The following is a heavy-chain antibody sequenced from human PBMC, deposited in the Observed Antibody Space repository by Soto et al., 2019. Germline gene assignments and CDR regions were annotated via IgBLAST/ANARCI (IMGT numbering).Heavy chain of an antibody. CDR2: IMPIFGTA. D-gene: IGHD6-19*01. V-gene: IGHV1-69*01. J-gene: IGHJ4*02. Sequence: QVQLVQSGAEVKKPGSSVKVSCKASGGTFSSYAISWVRQAPGQGLEWMGGIMPIFGTANYAQKFQGRVTITADESTSTSYMDLSSLGSEDTAVYYCARGPRSSSGWYVLSYWGQGTLVTVSS. CDR1: GGTFSSYA. CDR3: ARGPRSSSGWYVLSY.